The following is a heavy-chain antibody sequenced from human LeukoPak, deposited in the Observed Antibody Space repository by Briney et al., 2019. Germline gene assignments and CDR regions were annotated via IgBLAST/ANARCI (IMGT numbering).Heavy chain of an antibody. D-gene: IGHD3-22*01. J-gene: IGHJ4*02. CDR2: INPNSAGT. Sequence: GASVKVSCKASGYTFTGYYMHWVRQAPGQGREWRGWINPNSAGTNYAQKCQDRVTMTRDTSTSTAYMELSRLRSDDTAVYYCASCDYYDSSGYMNLWGQGTLVTVSS. CDR3: ASCDYYDSSGYMNL. V-gene: IGHV1-2*02. CDR1: GYTFTGYY.